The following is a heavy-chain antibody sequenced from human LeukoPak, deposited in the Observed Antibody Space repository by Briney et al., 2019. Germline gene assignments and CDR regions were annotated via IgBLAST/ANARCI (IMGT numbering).Heavy chain of an antibody. CDR1: VGSINGYY. CDR3: ATDPPTIRNWFAP. D-gene: IGHD2-21*01. Sequence: SETLSLTCTVSVGSINGYYFSGFRQPAGKGLEGIGRIYSTGRTDYNPPLTGRVTMSVETSKNQFSLKLNSVTAADTAVYYCATDPPTIRNWFAPWGQGILVTVSS. CDR2: IYSTGRT. J-gene: IGHJ5*02. V-gene: IGHV4-4*07.